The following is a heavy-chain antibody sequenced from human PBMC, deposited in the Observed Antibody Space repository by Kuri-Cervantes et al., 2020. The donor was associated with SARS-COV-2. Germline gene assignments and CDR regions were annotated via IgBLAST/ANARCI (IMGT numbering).Heavy chain of an antibody. V-gene: IGHV3-30*04. CDR2: ISYDGSNK. CDR1: GFTFSSYA. CDR3: TRDRLWSGIFDY. D-gene: IGHD3-3*01. J-gene: IGHJ4*02. Sequence: GESLKISCAASGFTFSSYAMHWVRQAPGKGLEWVAVISYDGSNKYYADSVKGRFTISRDNSKNTLYLQMNSLKTEDTAVYYCTRDRLWSGIFDYWGQGTLVTVSS.